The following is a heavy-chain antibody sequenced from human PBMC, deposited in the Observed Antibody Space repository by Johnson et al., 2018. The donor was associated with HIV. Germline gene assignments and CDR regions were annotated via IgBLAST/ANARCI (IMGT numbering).Heavy chain of an antibody. V-gene: IGHV3-74*03. D-gene: IGHD3-9*01. J-gene: IGHJ3*01. CDR2: IDTEGSGT. CDR1: GFSFSTYW. CDR3: AKADVILTGYYKGFDAFDL. Sequence: MQLVESGGRLVQPGGSLRLSCAASGFSFSTYWMHWVRRVPGKGLVWVSRIDTEGSGTTYADSVKGRFTISRDNAKNTVYLQMNSLRAEDTAAYYCAKADVILTGYYKGFDAFDLWGQGTMVTVSS.